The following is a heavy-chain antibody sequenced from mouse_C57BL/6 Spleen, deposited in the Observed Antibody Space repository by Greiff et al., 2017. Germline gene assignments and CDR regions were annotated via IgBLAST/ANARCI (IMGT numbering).Heavy chain of an antibody. V-gene: IGHV1-50*01. D-gene: IGHD1-1*01. CDR1: GYTFTSYW. J-gene: IGHJ2*01. CDR3: ATTVVDY. Sequence: VQLQQPGAELVKPGASVKLSCKASGYTFTSYWMQWVKQRPGQGLEWIGEIDPSDSYTNYNQKFKGKATLTVDTSASTAYMQLSSLTSEDSAVYYCATTVVDYWSQGTTLTVSS. CDR2: IDPSDSYT.